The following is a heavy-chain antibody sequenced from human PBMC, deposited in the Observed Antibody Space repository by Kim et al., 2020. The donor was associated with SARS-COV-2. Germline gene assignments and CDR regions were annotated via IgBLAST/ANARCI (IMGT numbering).Heavy chain of an antibody. CDR2: INTNTGNP. D-gene: IGHD3-10*01. V-gene: IGHV7-4-1*02. CDR3: ARDVYVSGSYPLRH. Sequence: ASVKVSCKASGYTFTTYAMCWLRQAPGQGLEWMGLINTNTGNPTYVQGFTGRFVFSVDTSVSTTYLEINSLKVEDTAVYYCARDVYVSGSYPLRHWGQGTLVTVSS. J-gene: IGHJ4*02. CDR1: GYTFTTYA.